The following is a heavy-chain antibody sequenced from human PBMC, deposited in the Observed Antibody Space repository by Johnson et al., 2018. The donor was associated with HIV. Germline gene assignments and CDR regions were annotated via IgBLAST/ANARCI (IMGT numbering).Heavy chain of an antibody. CDR2: ISYDGSNK. J-gene: IGHJ3*02. V-gene: IGHV3-30*04. CDR3: ARDGGSTRGDAFDI. CDR1: GFTFSSYA. Sequence: MLLVESGGGVVQPGRSLRLSCAASGFTFSSYAMHWVRQAPGKGLEWVAVISYDGSNKYYADSVKGRFTISRDNSKNTLYLQMNSLRAEDTAVYYCARDGGSTRGDAFDIWGQGTMVTVSS. D-gene: IGHD1-26*01.